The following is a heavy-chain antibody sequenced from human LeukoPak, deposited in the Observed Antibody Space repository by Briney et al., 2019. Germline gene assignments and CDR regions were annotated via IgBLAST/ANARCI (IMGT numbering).Heavy chain of an antibody. CDR2: IYYSGST. D-gene: IGHD1-26*01. J-gene: IGHJ5*02. CDR1: GGSISSSSYY. CDR3: ARDGDGRILIPGIWFDP. V-gene: IGHV4-39*07. Sequence: PSETLSLTCTVSGGSISSSSYYWGWIRQPPGKGLEWIGSIYYSGSTYYNPSLKSRVTISVDTSKNQFSLKLSSVTAADTAVYYCARDGDGRILIPGIWFDPWGQGTLVTVSS.